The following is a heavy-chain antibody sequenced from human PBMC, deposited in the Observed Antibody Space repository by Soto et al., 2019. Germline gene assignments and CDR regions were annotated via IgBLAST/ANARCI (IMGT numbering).Heavy chain of an antibody. V-gene: IGHV3-23*01. J-gene: IGHJ4*02. D-gene: IGHD2-2*01. CDR3: PKDAKVVTLYYFDY. CDR2: ITDSGGST. CDR1: GFTFNNYG. Sequence: GGSLRLSCAASGFTFNNYGMSWVRQAPGKGLEWVSAITDSGGSTYYADSVKGRFTISRDNSKNTVYLQMNSLRAEDTAVYYCPKDAKVVTLYYFDYWGQGTLVTVSS.